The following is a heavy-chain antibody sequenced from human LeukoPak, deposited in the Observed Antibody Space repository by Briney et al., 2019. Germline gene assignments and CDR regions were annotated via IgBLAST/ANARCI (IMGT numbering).Heavy chain of an antibody. J-gene: IGHJ4*02. Sequence: PGGSLRLSCAASGFTFSSYSMNWVRQAPGKGLEWVSSISSSSSYIYYADSVKGRFTISRDNAKNSLYLQMNSLRAEDTAVYYCATDIVVVPAALVGYWGQGTLVTVSS. CDR2: ISSSSSYI. D-gene: IGHD2-2*01. CDR3: ATDIVVVPAALVGY. V-gene: IGHV3-21*01. CDR1: GFTFSSYS.